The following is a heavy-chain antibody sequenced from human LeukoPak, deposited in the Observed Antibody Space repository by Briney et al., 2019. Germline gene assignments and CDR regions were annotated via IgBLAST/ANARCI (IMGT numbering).Heavy chain of an antibody. CDR2: INPNSGVT. Sequence: GASVKVSCKTSGYTFTGYFIHGVRQAPGQGLKWMGWINPNSGVTSYAQKFQGRVTMTRDTSISTAYMELSRLRSDDSAVYYCAILAYAVVSHWGQGTLVTVSS. D-gene: IGHD4-23*01. CDR3: AILAYAVVSH. J-gene: IGHJ4*02. CDR1: GYTFTGYF. V-gene: IGHV1-2*02.